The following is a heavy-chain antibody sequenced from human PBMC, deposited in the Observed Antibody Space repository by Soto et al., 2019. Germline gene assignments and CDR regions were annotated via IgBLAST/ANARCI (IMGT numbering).Heavy chain of an antibody. CDR3: ARGLEYSSSSNYYYMDV. Sequence: ASVKVSCKASGGTFSSYTISWVRQAPGQGLEWMGRIIPILGIANYAQKFQGRVTITADKSTSTAYMELSSLRSEDTAVYYCARGLEYSSSSNYYYMDVWGKGTTVTVSS. V-gene: IGHV1-69*02. J-gene: IGHJ6*03. CDR2: IIPILGIA. D-gene: IGHD6-6*01. CDR1: GGTFSSYT.